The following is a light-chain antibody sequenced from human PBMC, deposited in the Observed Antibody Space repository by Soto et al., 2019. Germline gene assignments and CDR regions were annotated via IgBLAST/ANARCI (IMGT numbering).Light chain of an antibody. CDR2: EVY. Sequence: QSALTQPPSASGSPGQSVTISCTGTFNDVGGYNYVSWYQQHPGKAPKVIIYEVYKRPSGVPDRFSGSKSGKTASLTVSGLQADDEADYYCQSYDSSLSGYVFGTGTKLTVL. CDR1: FNDVGGYNY. J-gene: IGLJ1*01. V-gene: IGLV2-8*01. CDR3: QSYDSSLSGYV.